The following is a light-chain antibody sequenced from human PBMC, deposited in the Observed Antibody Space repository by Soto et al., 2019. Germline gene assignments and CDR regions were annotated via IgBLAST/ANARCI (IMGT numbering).Light chain of an antibody. J-gene: IGKJ2*01. Sequence: EIVLTQSPATLSLSPGEGATLSCRASQSVNRYLAGYQQKPGQAPRLLIYDASSRAIGTPARFIGSGSGTDFSLTISSLEPEDSAVYYCQQRSNWPPGYTFGQGTKLEIK. V-gene: IGKV3-11*01. CDR3: QQRSNWPPGYT. CDR2: DAS. CDR1: QSVNRY.